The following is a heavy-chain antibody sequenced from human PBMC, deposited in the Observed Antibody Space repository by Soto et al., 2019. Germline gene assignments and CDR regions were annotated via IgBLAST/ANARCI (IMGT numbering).Heavy chain of an antibody. D-gene: IGHD6-13*01. J-gene: IGHJ6*03. CDR2: IKQDGSEK. CDR1: GFTFSSYW. CDR3: ARDSIAAADYYYYYMDV. Sequence: GGSLRLSCAASGFTFSSYWMSWVRQALGKGLEWVANIKQDGSEKYYVDSVKGRFTISRDNAKNSLYLQMNSLRAEDTAVYYCARDSIAAADYYYYYMDVWGKGTTVTVSS. V-gene: IGHV3-7*01.